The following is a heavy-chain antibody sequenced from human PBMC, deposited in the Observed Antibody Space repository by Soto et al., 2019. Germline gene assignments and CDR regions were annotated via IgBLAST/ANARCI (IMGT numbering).Heavy chain of an antibody. CDR3: ARDRATYYYGSGSYHDY. CDR2: ISYDGSNK. D-gene: IGHD3-10*01. Sequence: ESGGGVVQPGRSLRLSCAASGFTFSSYALHWVRLAPGKGLEWVAIISYDGSNKYYADSVKGRFTISRDNSKSTLYLQMNSLRVEDTAVYYCARDRATYYYGSGSYHDYWGQGTLVTVSS. CDR1: GFTFSSYA. J-gene: IGHJ4*02. V-gene: IGHV3-30-3*01.